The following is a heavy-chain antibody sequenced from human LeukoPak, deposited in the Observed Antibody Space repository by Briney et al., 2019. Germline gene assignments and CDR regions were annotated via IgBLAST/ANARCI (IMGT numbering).Heavy chain of an antibody. CDR2: IRYDGSNK. V-gene: IGHV3-30*02. CDR1: GFTFSSYG. J-gene: IGHJ4*02. CDR3: AKDPPTIFGVAEGRGGDY. D-gene: IGHD3-3*01. Sequence: GGSLRLSCAASGFTFSSYGMHWVRQAPGKGLEWVAFIRYDGSNKYYADSVKGRFTISRDNSKNTLYLQMNSLRAEDTAVYYCAKDPPTIFGVAEGRGGDYWGQGTLVTVSS.